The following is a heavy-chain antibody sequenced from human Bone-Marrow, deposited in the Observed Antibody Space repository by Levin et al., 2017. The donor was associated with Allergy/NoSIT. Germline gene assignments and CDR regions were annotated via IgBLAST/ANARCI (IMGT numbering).Heavy chain of an antibody. CDR3: ARGPSPGYRSGWSNFYSNFHYMDV. J-gene: IGHJ6*03. Sequence: SQTLSLTCVISGDRVSSNSAAWNWIRQSPSRGLQWLGRTYYRSKWHNDYAASVKSRITINLDTSKNQISLQLTSVTPEDTAVYYCARGPSPGYRSGWSNFYSNFHYMDVWGKGTTVTVSS. V-gene: IGHV6-1*01. CDR1: GDRVSSNSAA. D-gene: IGHD6-19*01. CDR2: TYYRSKWHN.